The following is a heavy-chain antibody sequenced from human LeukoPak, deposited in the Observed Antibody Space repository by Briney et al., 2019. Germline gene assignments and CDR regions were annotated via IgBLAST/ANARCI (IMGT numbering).Heavy chain of an antibody. Sequence: PSETLSLTCSVSGGSISNNYWSWIRQPPGKGLEWIGYIYDSGSTNYNPSLKSRVSISVDTSKNQFSLKLSSVTAADTAVYYCAREKKDFGDPSRSYYYYYYIDVWGKGTTVTVSS. CDR3: AREKKDFGDPSRSYYYYYYIDV. CDR1: GGSISNNY. J-gene: IGHJ6*03. CDR2: IYDSGST. D-gene: IGHD4-17*01. V-gene: IGHV4-59*01.